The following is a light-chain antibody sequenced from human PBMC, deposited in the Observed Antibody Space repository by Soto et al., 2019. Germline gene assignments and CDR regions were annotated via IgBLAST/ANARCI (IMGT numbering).Light chain of an antibody. CDR1: RDITNY. V-gene: IGKV1-33*01. Sequence: DIQMTQSPSSLSASVGDRVTITCQASRDITNYLNWYQQKPGKAPKLLIYAASHLETGVPSRFSGSGSGTDFTFTISSLQPEDFATYYCQQYDNLPFTFGPGTKVDTK. CDR2: AAS. J-gene: IGKJ3*01. CDR3: QQYDNLPFT.